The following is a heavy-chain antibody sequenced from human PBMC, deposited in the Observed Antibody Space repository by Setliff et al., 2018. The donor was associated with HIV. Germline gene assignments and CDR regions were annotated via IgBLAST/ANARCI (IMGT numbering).Heavy chain of an antibody. V-gene: IGHV4-61*09. CDR2: IYMRGGT. J-gene: IGHJ5*02. CDR1: GGSIISEISW. Sequence: SETLSLTCTVSGGSIISEISWWAWIRQPAGKGPEWLGQIYMRGGTDYNPSLEGRVTISLDTSKNQFSLKLTSVTAADTAVYYCAIDHVTNIAESGYGYTRIDPWCPGISVTVSS. D-gene: IGHD5-18*01. CDR3: AIDHVTNIAESGYGYTRIDP.